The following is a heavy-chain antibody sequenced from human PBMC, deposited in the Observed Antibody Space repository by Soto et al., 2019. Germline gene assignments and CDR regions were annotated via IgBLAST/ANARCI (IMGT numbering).Heavy chain of an antibody. CDR2: IWYDGSNK. CDR1: GFTFSSYG. J-gene: IGHJ4*02. Sequence: GSLRLSCAASGFTFSSYGMHWVRQAPGKGLEWVAVIWYDGSNKYYADSVKGRFTISRDNSKNTLYLQMNSLRAEDTAVYYCARGITYYYDSSGYYYVGYYFDYWGQGTLVTVSS. V-gene: IGHV3-33*01. CDR3: ARGITYYYDSSGYYYVGYYFDY. D-gene: IGHD3-22*01.